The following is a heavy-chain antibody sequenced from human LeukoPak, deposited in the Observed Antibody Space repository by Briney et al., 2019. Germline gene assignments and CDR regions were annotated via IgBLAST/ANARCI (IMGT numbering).Heavy chain of an antibody. CDR1: GGSFSGYY. D-gene: IGHD2-15*01. V-gene: IGHV4-34*01. Sequence: SETLSLTCAVYGGSFSGYYWSWIRQPPGKGLEWIGEINHSGSTNYNPSLKSRVTISVDTSKNQFSLKLSSVTAADTAVYYCAGGGDRRGYCSGGSCRGLHYFDYWGQGTLVTVSS. J-gene: IGHJ4*02. CDR3: AGGGDRRGYCSGGSCRGLHYFDY. CDR2: INHSGST.